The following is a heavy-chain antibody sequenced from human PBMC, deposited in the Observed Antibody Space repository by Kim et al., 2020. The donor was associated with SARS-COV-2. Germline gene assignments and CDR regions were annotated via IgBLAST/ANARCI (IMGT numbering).Heavy chain of an antibody. D-gene: IGHD6-6*01. Sequence: SETLSLTCTVSGGSISSGGYYWSWIRQHPGKGLEWIGYIYYSGSTYYNPSLKSRVTISVDTSKNQFSLKLSSVTAADTAVYYCARRKSSLDEYSSSFFDYWGQGTLVTVSS. J-gene: IGHJ4*02. V-gene: IGHV4-31*03. CDR3: ARRKSSLDEYSSSFFDY. CDR2: IYYSGST. CDR1: GGSISSGGYY.